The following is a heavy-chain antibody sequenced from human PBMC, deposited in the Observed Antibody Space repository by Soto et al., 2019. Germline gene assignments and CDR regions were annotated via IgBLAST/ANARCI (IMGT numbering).Heavy chain of an antibody. Sequence: GSVKVSCKASGYTFTSYDINWVRQATGQGLEWMGWMNPNSGNTGYAQKFQGRVTMTRNTSISTAYMELSSLRSEDTAVYYCHTAMVRGYYYYGMDVWGQGTTVTVSS. CDR3: HTAMVRGYYYYGMDV. J-gene: IGHJ6*02. CDR1: GYTFTSYD. D-gene: IGHD5-18*01. CDR2: MNPNSGNT. V-gene: IGHV1-8*01.